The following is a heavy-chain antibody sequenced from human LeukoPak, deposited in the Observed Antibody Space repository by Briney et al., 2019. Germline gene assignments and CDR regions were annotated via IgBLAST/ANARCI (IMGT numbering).Heavy chain of an antibody. CDR1: GFTFSSYA. CDR3: AKAREGHYYDSSGYYGYFDY. Sequence: GGSLRLFCAASGFTFSSYAKSWVRQAPGKGLEWVSGISGSGGSTYYADSVKGRFTISRDNSKNTLYLQMNSPRAEDTAVYYCAKAREGHYYDSSGYYGYFDYWGQGTLVTVSS. V-gene: IGHV3-23*01. J-gene: IGHJ4*02. D-gene: IGHD3-22*01. CDR2: ISGSGGST.